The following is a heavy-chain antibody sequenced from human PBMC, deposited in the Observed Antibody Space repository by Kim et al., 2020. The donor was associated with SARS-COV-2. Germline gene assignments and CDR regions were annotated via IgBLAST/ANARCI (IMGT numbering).Heavy chain of an antibody. CDR3: AKDKLWFGESEFDY. V-gene: IGHV3-30-3*02. J-gene: IGHJ4*02. D-gene: IGHD3-10*01. Sequence: ADHVKCRITISRDKSKNTLDLQMNSLRAEDTAVYYCAKDKLWFGESEFDYWGQGTLVTVSS.